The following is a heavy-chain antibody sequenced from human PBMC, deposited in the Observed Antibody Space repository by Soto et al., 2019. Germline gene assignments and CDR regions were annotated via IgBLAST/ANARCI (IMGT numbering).Heavy chain of an antibody. Sequence: ASVKVSCKVSGYTLTELSMHWVRQAPGKGLEWMGGFDPEDGETIYAQKFQGRVTMTEDTSTDTAYMELSSLRSEDTAVYYCATLSYYYDSSCYYRTGNWFDPWGQGTLVTVSS. CDR3: ATLSYYYDSSCYYRTGNWFDP. CDR2: FDPEDGET. V-gene: IGHV1-24*01. J-gene: IGHJ5*02. D-gene: IGHD3-22*01. CDR1: GYTLTELS.